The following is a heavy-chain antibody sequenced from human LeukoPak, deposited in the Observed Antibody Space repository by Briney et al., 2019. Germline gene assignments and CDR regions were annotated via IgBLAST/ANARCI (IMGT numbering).Heavy chain of an antibody. D-gene: IGHD6-19*01. CDR2: IYYSGST. Sequence: PSETLSLTCTVSGGSISSGNYYWGWIRQPPGKGLEWIGCIYYSGSTYYNPSLKSRVTISVDTSKNQFSLKLSSVTAADTAVYYCARDSSGSYYRDNWFDPWGQGTLVTVSS. CDR1: GGSISSGNYY. J-gene: IGHJ5*02. CDR3: ARDSSGSYYRDNWFDP. V-gene: IGHV4-39*07.